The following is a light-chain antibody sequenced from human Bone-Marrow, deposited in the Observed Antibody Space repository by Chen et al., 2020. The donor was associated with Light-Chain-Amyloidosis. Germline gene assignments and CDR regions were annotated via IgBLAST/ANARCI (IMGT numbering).Light chain of an antibody. CDR1: ENISSY. J-gene: IGKJ1*01. Sequence: EVVLTQSPATLSLSPGERATLSCRASENISSYLAWYQQKPGQAPRLLMFDASNRASGIPFRFSGSASGPDFTLTVSSLEPEDFAVYFCQQRSVWPPTFGQGTKVEMK. CDR3: QQRSVWPPT. V-gene: IGKV3-11*01. CDR2: DAS.